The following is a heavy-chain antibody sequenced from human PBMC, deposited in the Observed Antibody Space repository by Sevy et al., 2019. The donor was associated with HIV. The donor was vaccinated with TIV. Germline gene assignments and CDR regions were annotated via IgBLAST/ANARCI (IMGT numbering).Heavy chain of an antibody. Sequence: SETVSLTCTVSGGSISRGDYYWSWIRQHPGKGLEWIGYISNSGSTYYNPSLKSRVTISVDTSKNQFSLKLSSVTAADTAVYYCAREDRDIVYGMDVWGQGTTVTVSS. D-gene: IGHD2-15*01. V-gene: IGHV4-31*03. CDR2: ISNSGST. J-gene: IGHJ6*02. CDR3: AREDRDIVYGMDV. CDR1: GGSISRGDYY.